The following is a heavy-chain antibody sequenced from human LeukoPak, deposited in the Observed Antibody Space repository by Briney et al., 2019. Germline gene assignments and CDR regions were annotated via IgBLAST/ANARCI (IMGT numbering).Heavy chain of an antibody. Sequence: GASVKVSCTASGGTFSSYAISWVRQAPGQGLEWMGRIIPILGIANYAQKFQGRVTITADKSTSTAYMELSSLRSDDTAIYYCASPNYGGDSAYFDFWGQGTLVTVSS. CDR2: IIPILGIA. D-gene: IGHD4-23*01. J-gene: IGHJ4*02. CDR3: ASPNYGGDSAYFDF. CDR1: GGTFSSYA. V-gene: IGHV1-69*04.